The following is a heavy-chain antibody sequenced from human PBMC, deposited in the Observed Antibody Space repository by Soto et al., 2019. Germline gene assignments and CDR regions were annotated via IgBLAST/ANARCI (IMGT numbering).Heavy chain of an antibody. D-gene: IGHD2-21*02. CDR1: GGSISSGGYY. V-gene: IGHV4-31*03. CDR3: ARDASCGGDCYSPWFDP. CDR2: IYYSGST. J-gene: IGHJ5*02. Sequence: QVQLQESGPGLVKPSQTLSLTCTVSGGSISSGGYYWSWIRQHPGKGLEWIGYIYYSGSTYYNPSLKSRVTISVDTSKNQFSLMLSSVTAADTAVYYCARDASCGGDCYSPWFDPWGQGTLVTVSS.